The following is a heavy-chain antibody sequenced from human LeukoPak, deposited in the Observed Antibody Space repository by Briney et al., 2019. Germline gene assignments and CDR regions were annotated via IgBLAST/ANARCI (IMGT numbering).Heavy chain of an antibody. CDR1: GFTFSSYS. J-gene: IGHJ4*02. V-gene: IGHV3-21*01. CDR2: ISTSSNYI. CDR3: ARDPSSSGWYGAGDY. Sequence: EPGGSLRLSCAASGFTFSSYSMNWVRQAPGKGLEWVSSISTSSNYIYYADSMKGRFTISRDNAKNSLYLQMNSLRAEDTAVYYCARDPSSSGWYGAGDYWGQGTLVTVSS. D-gene: IGHD6-19*01.